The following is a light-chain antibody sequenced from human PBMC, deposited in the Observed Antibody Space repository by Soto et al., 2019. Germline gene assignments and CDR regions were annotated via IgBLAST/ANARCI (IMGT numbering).Light chain of an antibody. J-gene: IGKJ1*01. CDR1: QSVSNN. CDR2: GAS. CDR3: QQCDNWPRT. V-gene: IGKV3-15*01. Sequence: EVVMTQSPATLSVSPGERATLSCRASQSVSNNLAWYQQIPGQAPRFLIYGASTRATGIPVRFSGSGSGTEFTLTISSLQSEDFAVYYCQQCDNWPRTFGQGTKVEIK.